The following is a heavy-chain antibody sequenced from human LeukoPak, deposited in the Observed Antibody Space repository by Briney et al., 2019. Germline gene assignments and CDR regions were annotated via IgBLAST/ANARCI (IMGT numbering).Heavy chain of an antibody. Sequence: SQTLSLTCAIAGDSASSNSAGWNWIRQSPSRGLEWLGRTYYRSNRYNDYAVSVKSRITINTDTSKNQYSLQLSSVTPEDTAVYYCARERWLLQGLYYFDYWGQGTLVTVSS. J-gene: IGHJ4*02. CDR2: TYYRSNRYN. D-gene: IGHD6-19*01. CDR1: GDSASSNSAG. V-gene: IGHV6-1*01. CDR3: ARERWLLQGLYYFDY.